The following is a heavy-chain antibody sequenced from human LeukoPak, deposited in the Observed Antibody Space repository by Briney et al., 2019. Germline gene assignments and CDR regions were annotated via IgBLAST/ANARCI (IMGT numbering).Heavy chain of an antibody. V-gene: IGHV3-64*01. D-gene: IGHD6-19*01. Sequence: PGGSLGLSCAASGFIFNSYAMNWVRQAPGKGLEFVSVIGDNGVSTYYANSVKGRFTISRDNSKNTLYLQMGSLRAEDMAVYYCARDEIGSGWTNLDYWGQGTLVTVSS. J-gene: IGHJ4*02. CDR2: IGDNGVST. CDR3: ARDEIGSGWTNLDY. CDR1: GFIFNSYA.